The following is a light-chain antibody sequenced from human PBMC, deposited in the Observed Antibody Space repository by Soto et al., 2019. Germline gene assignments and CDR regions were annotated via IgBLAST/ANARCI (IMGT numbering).Light chain of an antibody. CDR1: QTISSC. Sequence: DIQMTQSPSTLSGSVGDRVTSSCRASQTISSCLAWYQQKPGKAPKLLIYKASTLKSGVPSRFSGSGSGTEFTLTISSLQPDDFATYYCQHYNSYSEAFGQGTKV. V-gene: IGKV1-5*03. CDR3: QHYNSYSEA. CDR2: KAS. J-gene: IGKJ1*01.